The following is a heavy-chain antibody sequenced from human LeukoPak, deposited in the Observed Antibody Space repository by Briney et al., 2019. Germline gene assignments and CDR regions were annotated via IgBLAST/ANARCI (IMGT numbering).Heavy chain of an antibody. J-gene: IGHJ4*02. CDR3: VRDLGGRSGH. D-gene: IGHD1-26*01. CDR1: GFTFDDYA. V-gene: IGHV3-9*01. CDR2: ISWNSGSI. Sequence: PGGSLRLSCAASGFTFDDYAMHWVRHAPGKGLEWVSGISWNSGSIGYADSVKGRFTISRDNAKNSLYLQMNSLRAEDTAVYYCVRDLGGRSGHWGQGTLVTVSS.